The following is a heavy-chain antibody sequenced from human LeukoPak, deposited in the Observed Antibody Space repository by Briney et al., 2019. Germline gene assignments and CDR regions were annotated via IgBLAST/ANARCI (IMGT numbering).Heavy chain of an antibody. Sequence: VSVKVSCKASGYTFTSYYILWVRQAPGQGLEWMGIINPSGGSTSYAQKFQGRVTMTRDTSTSTVYMELSSLRSEVTAVYYCVRGGWIQLWPGDYWGQGTLVTVSS. CDR3: VRGGWIQLWPGDY. J-gene: IGHJ4*02. D-gene: IGHD5-18*01. CDR2: INPSGGST. V-gene: IGHV1-46*01. CDR1: GYTFTSYY.